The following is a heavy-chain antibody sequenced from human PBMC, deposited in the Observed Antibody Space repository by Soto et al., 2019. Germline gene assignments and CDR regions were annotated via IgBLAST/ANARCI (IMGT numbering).Heavy chain of an antibody. CDR1: GFTFSSYG. Sequence: GGSLRLSCAASGFTFSSYGMHWVRQAPGEGLEWVAVIWYDGSYKYYADSVEGRFSISRDNSKNTMFLQMNSLRAEDTAVYYCAREGSDYGMDVWGQGTTVTVSS. V-gene: IGHV3-33*01. CDR2: IWYDGSYK. J-gene: IGHJ6*02. CDR3: AREGSDYGMDV.